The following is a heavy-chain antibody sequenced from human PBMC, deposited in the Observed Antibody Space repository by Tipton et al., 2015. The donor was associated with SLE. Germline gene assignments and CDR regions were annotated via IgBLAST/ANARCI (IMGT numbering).Heavy chain of an antibody. CDR1: GFTVSSNY. Sequence: QLVQSGGGLIQPGGSLRLSCAASGFTVSSNYVSWVRQAPGKGLEWVSVIYSGGSTYYADSVKGRFTISRDNSKNTLYLQMNSLRAEDTAVYYCARQISGSPDAFDIWGQGTMVTVSS. V-gene: IGHV3-53*01. CDR2: IYSGGST. D-gene: IGHD3-10*01. CDR3: ARQISGSPDAFDI. J-gene: IGHJ3*02.